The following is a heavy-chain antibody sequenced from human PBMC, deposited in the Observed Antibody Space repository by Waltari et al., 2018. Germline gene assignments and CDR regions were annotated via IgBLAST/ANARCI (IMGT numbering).Heavy chain of an antibody. J-gene: IGHJ4*02. V-gene: IGHV3-33*06. D-gene: IGHD3-9*01. CDR2: IWSDGSKK. CDR3: AKAGRRYFDFSEILE. Sequence: QVHLVESGGGVVKPGKSLRLSCAASGFTFGSYGMTGVSQAPGKGLEWVAVIWSDGSKKYYAESVKGRFTISRDNSRRSVSLEMNSLRGEDTAVYYCAKAGRRYFDFSEILEWGLGTQVTVSS. CDR1: GFTFGSYG.